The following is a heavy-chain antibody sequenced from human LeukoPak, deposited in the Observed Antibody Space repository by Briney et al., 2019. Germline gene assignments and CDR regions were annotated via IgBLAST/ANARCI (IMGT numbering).Heavy chain of an antibody. J-gene: IGHJ4*02. Sequence: SETLSLTCTVSGYSISSGYYWGWIRQPPGKGLEWIGSIYHSGSTYYNPSLKSRVTISVDTSKNQFSLRLTSVTAPDTAVYYCARERSGYSLFDYWGQGTLVTVSS. V-gene: IGHV4-38-2*02. CDR3: ARERSGYSLFDY. CDR2: IYHSGST. CDR1: GYSISSGYY. D-gene: IGHD3-22*01.